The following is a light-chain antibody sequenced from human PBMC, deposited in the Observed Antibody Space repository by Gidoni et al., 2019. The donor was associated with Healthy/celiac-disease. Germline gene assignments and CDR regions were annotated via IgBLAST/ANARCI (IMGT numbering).Light chain of an antibody. J-gene: IGLJ3*02. CDR3: QSYDSSTLV. Sequence: NFMLTQPHSVSASPGKTVTISCTGSSGSLASNYVQWYQQSPGTAPTTVIYEDNQRPTGVPDRFSGSIDSSSNSASLTISGLKTEDEADYYCQSYDSSTLVFGGGTKLTV. CDR1: SGSLASNY. CDR2: EDN. V-gene: IGLV6-57*02.